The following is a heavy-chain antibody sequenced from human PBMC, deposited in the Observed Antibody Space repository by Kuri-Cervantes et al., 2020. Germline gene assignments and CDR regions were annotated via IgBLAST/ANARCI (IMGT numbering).Heavy chain of an antibody. Sequence: SETLSLTCTVSGGSISSYYWSWIRQPSGKGLEWIGYIYYSGSTNYNPSLKSRVSISLDTSKKQFFLNLSSVTAADMAVYYCARGPHYYGSGNFYYYYCMDVWGKGTTVTVSS. J-gene: IGHJ6*03. D-gene: IGHD3-10*01. CDR1: GGSISSYY. CDR3: ARGPHYYGSGNFYYYYCMDV. V-gene: IGHV4-59*12. CDR2: IYYSGST.